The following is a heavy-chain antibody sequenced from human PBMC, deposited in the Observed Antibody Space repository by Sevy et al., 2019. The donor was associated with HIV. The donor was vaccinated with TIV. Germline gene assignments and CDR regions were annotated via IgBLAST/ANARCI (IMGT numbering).Heavy chain of an antibody. J-gene: IGHJ5*02. Sequence: ASVKVSCKASGYTFTGYYMHWVRQAPGQGLEWMGRINPNSGGTNYAQKFQGRVTMTRDTSISTAYMELSRLRSDDTAVYYCASLWFREYQSSHHWFDPWGQGTLVTVSS. CDR3: ASLWFREYQSSHHWFDP. D-gene: IGHD3-10*01. CDR1: GYTFTGYY. V-gene: IGHV1-2*06. CDR2: INPNSGGT.